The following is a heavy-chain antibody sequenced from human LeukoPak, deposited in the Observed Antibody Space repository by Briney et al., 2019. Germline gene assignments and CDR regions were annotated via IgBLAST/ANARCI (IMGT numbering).Heavy chain of an antibody. V-gene: IGHV3-23*01. CDR2: ISGSGGST. CDR1: GFTFSIFA. CDR3: ARGGSYLSAFDI. Sequence: PGGSLRLSCAASGFTFSIFAMSWVRQAPGKGLEWVSTISGSGGSTYYADSVKGRFTISRDNSKNTLYLQMNSLRAEDTAVYYCARGGSYLSAFDIWGQGTMVTVSS. D-gene: IGHD1-26*01. J-gene: IGHJ3*02.